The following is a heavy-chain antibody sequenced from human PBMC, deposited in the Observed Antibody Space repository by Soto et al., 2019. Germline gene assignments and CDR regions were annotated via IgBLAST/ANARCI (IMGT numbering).Heavy chain of an antibody. J-gene: IGHJ5*02. Sequence: SETLSLTCTVSGDTITSFSWNWIRQSAGKGLEWIGRISTTGSIIYNPSLRSRVSISGDTSSNQFSMSLTSVTAADTARYYCARMYSSGSGWFHPWGQGTLVTVSS. D-gene: IGHD6-19*01. CDR1: GDTITSFS. V-gene: IGHV4-4*07. CDR3: ARMYSSGSGWFHP. CDR2: ISTTGSI.